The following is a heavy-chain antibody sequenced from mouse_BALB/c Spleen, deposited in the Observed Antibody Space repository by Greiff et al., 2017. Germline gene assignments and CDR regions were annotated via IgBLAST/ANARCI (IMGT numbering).Heavy chain of an antibody. D-gene: IGHD2-14*01. J-gene: IGHJ4*01. CDR1: GFTFSDYY. CDR3: ARDQIGTTDGYAMDY. V-gene: IGHV5-4*02. Sequence: EVQLVESGGGLVKPGGSLKLSCAASGFTFSDYYMYWVRQTPEKRLEWVATISDGGSYTYYPDSVKGRFTISRDNAKNNLYLQMSSLKSEDTAMYYCARDQIGTTDGYAMDYWGQGTSVTVSS. CDR2: ISDGGSYT.